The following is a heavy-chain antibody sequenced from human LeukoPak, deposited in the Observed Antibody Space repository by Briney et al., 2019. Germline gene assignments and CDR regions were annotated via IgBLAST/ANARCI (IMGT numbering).Heavy chain of an antibody. CDR3: ARDGPGYSSGWYYFDY. D-gene: IGHD6-19*01. V-gene: IGHV3-30*01. J-gene: IGHJ4*02. CDR1: GFTFSSYA. Sequence: GGSLRLSCAASGFTFSSYAMHWVRPAPGKGLEWVAVISYDGSNKYYADSVKGRFTISRDNSKNTLYLQMNSLRAEDTAVYYCARDGPGYSSGWYYFDYWGQGTLVTVSS. CDR2: ISYDGSNK.